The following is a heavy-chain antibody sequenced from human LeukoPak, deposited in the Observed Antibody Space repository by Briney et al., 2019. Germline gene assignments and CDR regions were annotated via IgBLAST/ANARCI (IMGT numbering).Heavy chain of an antibody. CDR1: GYTFTSYY. CDR3: ARSGATAVVDY. J-gene: IGHJ4*02. D-gene: IGHD1-26*01. Sequence: ASVKVSCKASGYTFTSYYMHWVRQAPGQGLEWMGIINPSGGSTSYAQKFQGRVTMTRDMSTSTVYMELSSLRSEDTAVYYCARSGATAVVDYWGQGTLVTVSS. CDR2: INPSGGST. V-gene: IGHV1-46*01.